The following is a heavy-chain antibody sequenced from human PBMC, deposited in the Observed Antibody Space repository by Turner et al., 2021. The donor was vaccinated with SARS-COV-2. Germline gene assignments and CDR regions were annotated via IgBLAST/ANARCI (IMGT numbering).Heavy chain of an antibody. V-gene: IGHV3-21*01. CDR3: ARWGPNYYDSSGYYPDAFDI. CDR1: GFTFSSYT. D-gene: IGHD3-22*01. J-gene: IGHJ3*02. Sequence: EVQLVESGGGLVKPGGSLRLPCAASGFTFSSYTLNWVRQAPGKGLEWVSSISSSSSYIYYVDSVKGRFSISRDNAKNSLYLQMNSLRAEDTAVYYCARWGPNYYDSSGYYPDAFDIWGQGTMVTVSS. CDR2: ISSSSSYI.